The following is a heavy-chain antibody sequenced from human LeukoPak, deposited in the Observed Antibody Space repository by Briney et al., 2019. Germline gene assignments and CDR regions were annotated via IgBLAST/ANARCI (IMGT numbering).Heavy chain of an antibody. V-gene: IGHV4-61*01. CDR1: GGSISSSSYS. CDR2: IYYSGST. Sequence: ASETLSLTCTVSGGSISSSSYSWSWIRQPPGKGLEWIGYIYYSGSTNYNPSLKSRVTISVDTSRNQFSLKLSSVTAADTAVYYCARDYGYCSGGSCDGGFDYWGQGTLVTVSS. CDR3: ARDYGYCSGGSCDGGFDY. D-gene: IGHD2-15*01. J-gene: IGHJ4*02.